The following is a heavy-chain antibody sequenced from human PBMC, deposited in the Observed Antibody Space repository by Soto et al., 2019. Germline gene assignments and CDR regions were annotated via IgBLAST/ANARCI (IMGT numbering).Heavy chain of an antibody. V-gene: IGHV1-46*01. J-gene: IGHJ4*02. CDR2: INPSGGST. CDR1: GYTFTSYY. Sequence: GASVKVSCKASGYTFTSYYMHWVRQAPGQGLEWMGIINPSGGSTSYAQKFQGRVTMTRDTSINTAYMEMSGLRSEDTAVYYCTRGQGNHWGQGSLVTVSS. CDR3: TRGQGNH.